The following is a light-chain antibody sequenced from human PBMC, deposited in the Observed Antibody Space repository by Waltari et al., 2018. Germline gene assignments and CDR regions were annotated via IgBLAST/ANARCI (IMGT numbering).Light chain of an antibody. CDR3: QTWGTGTVV. CDR1: SGHSTHA. V-gene: IGLV4-69*01. Sequence: VLTQSPSASASPAAPAILTCTLTSGHSTHAHTWHQHQPTKGPRYLMTVNSDGSHNKGDGIPDRFSCSSSGAERYLTISSHQSDDEADYYCQTWGTGTVVFGGGTKLTVL. J-gene: IGLJ3*02. CDR2: VNSDGSH.